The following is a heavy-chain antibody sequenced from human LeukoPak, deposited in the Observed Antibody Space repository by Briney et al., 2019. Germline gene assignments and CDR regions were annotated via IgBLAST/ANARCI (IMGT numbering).Heavy chain of an antibody. D-gene: IGHD5-18*01. Sequence: SETLSLTCAVYGGSFSGYYWSWIRQPPGKGLEWIGEINHSGSTNYNPSLKSRVTISVDTSKNQFSLKLCSLTAADTAVYYCARGRVDTAMVREAFDIWGQGTMVTVSS. J-gene: IGHJ3*02. CDR2: INHSGST. CDR1: GGSFSGYY. CDR3: ARGRVDTAMVREAFDI. V-gene: IGHV4-34*01.